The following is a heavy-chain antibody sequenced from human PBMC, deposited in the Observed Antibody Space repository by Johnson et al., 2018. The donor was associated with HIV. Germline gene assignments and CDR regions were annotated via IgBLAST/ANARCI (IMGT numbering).Heavy chain of an antibody. Sequence: VQLVESGGGVVQPGRSLRLSCAASGLSISNSYMSWVRQAPGKGLEWVSVFYSGGDMYYADSVKGRFTISRDTSKNMFYLQMNSLRAEDTATYHCARGGGAFCGGDCLRTFDIWGQGTLVTVSP. D-gene: IGHD2-21*02. J-gene: IGHJ3*02. CDR1: GLSISNSY. CDR3: ARGGGAFCGGDCLRTFDI. V-gene: IGHV3-66*01. CDR2: FYSGGDM.